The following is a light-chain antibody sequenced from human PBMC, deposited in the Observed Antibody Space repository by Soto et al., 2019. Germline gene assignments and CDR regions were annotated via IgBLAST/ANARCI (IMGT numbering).Light chain of an antibody. J-gene: IGKJ3*01. CDR1: QSVGSNY. CDR2: GAS. V-gene: IGKV3-20*01. Sequence: EIVLTQSPGTLSLSPGARATLSCRASQSVGSNYLAWYQQKPGQAPRLLIYGASNRATGIPDRFSASGSGTDFTLTISRLKPEDFAVYYCHQHGSSPFTFGPGTKVDI. CDR3: HQHGSSPFT.